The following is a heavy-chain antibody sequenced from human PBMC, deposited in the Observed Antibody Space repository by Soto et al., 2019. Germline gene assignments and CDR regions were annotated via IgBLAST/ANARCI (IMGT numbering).Heavy chain of an antibody. D-gene: IGHD3-9*01. J-gene: IGHJ2*01. V-gene: IGHV3-30*18. CDR1: GFTFSRYG. Sequence: QVQLVESRGGVVQPGGSLRLSCAASGFTFSRYGMHWVRQAPGKGLEWVAVISFDGSDKYYADSVKGRFIISRDNSKNTLYLQMNSLRSEDTAVYYCAKGASDILTGYPYYWYFDLWCRGTLVTVSS. CDR3: AKGASDILTGYPYYWYFDL. CDR2: ISFDGSDK.